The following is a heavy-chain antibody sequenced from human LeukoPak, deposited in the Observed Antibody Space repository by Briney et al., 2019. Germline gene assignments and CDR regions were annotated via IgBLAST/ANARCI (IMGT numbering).Heavy chain of an antibody. Sequence: ASVKVSCKASGYTFTSYDINWVRQATGQGLEWMGWMNPNSGNTGYAQKFQGRVTMTRNTSISTAYMELSSLRSEDTAVYYCARDRPPFITMVRGGALTGMDVWGQGTTVTVSS. CDR1: GYTFTSYD. CDR2: MNPNSGNT. D-gene: IGHD3-10*01. V-gene: IGHV1-8*01. J-gene: IGHJ6*02. CDR3: ARDRPPFITMVRGGALTGMDV.